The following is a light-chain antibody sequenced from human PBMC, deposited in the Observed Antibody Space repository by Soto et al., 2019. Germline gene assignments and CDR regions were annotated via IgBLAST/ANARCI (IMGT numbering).Light chain of an antibody. J-gene: IGKJ5*01. V-gene: IGKV3-11*01. CDR3: QQYGGSPIT. CDR2: DAS. Sequence: EIVLTQSPATLSLSPGERATLSFRASQSVSSYLAWYQQKPGQAPRLLIYDASNRATGIPARFSGSGSGTDFTLTISSLEPEDFALYYCQQYGGSPITFGQGTRLEI. CDR1: QSVSSY.